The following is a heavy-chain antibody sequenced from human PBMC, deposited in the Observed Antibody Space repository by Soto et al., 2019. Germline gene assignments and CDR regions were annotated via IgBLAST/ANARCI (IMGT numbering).Heavy chain of an antibody. Sequence: QVQLVESGGGVVQPGRSLRLSCAASGFTFSSYAMHWVRQAPGKGLEWVAVISYDGSNKYYADSVKGRFTISRDNSKNTLYLQMNSLRAEDTAVYYCARAQGDDYGDSIDYWGQGTLVTVSS. J-gene: IGHJ4*02. CDR3: ARAQGDDYGDSIDY. D-gene: IGHD4-17*01. CDR2: ISYDGSNK. CDR1: GFTFSSYA. V-gene: IGHV3-30-3*01.